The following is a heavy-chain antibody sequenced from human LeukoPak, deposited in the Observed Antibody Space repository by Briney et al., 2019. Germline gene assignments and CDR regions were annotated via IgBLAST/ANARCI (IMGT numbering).Heavy chain of an antibody. V-gene: IGHV3-7*01. CDR2: IKQDGREK. J-gene: IGHJ3*02. D-gene: IGHD3-10*01. Sequence: GGSLRLSCAASGFTFSSYWMIWVRQAPGKGLEWVANIKQDGREKYYVDSVKGRFTISRDNAKNSLYLQMNSLRAEDTAVYYCAREKTLLWFGDHAVLAFDIWGQGTMVTVYS. CDR1: GFTFSSYW. CDR3: AREKTLLWFGDHAVLAFDI.